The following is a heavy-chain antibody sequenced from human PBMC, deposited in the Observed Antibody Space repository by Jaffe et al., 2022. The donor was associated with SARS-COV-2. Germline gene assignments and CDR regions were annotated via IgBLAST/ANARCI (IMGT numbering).Heavy chain of an antibody. V-gene: IGHV3-53*01. D-gene: IGHD6-19*01. CDR1: GFTVSSNY. CDR3: ARGIGEQWLVGFDY. J-gene: IGHJ4*02. Sequence: EVQLVESGGGLIQPGGSLRLSCAASGFTVSSNYMSWVRQAPGKGLEWVSVIYSGGSTYYADSVKGRFTISRDNSKNTLYLQMNSLRAEDTAVYYCARGIGEQWLVGFDYWGQGTLVTVSS. CDR2: IYSGGST.